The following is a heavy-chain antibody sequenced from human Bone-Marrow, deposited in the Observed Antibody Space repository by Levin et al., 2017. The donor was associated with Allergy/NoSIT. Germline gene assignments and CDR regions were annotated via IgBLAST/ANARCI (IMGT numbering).Heavy chain of an antibody. J-gene: IGHJ5*02. CDR3: AGAPFSQLLLGWFDP. CDR2: IMPILGKA. Sequence: RGDSLKISCRASGGTFSDYAISWVRQAPGQGLEWMAGIMPILGKAHYAENFQGRVTITADESTSTVYMELSSLRSEDTAVYYCAGAPFSQLLLGWFDPWGQGTLVTVSS. CDR1: GGTFSDYA. D-gene: IGHD2-2*01. V-gene: IGHV1-69*01.